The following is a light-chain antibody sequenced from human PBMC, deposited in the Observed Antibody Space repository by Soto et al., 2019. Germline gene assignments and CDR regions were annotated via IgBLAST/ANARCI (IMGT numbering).Light chain of an antibody. V-gene: IGKV3-15*01. Sequence: IVMTQSPATLSMSPGESATLSCRASQSISSNLVWYHQRPGQAPRLVIYGGSTRATGIPARFSGSGSGTEFTLTINSLQSEDFAVYYCQQFSAWPWTFGQGTRVELK. CDR3: QQFSAWPWT. CDR1: QSISSN. CDR2: GGS. J-gene: IGKJ1*01.